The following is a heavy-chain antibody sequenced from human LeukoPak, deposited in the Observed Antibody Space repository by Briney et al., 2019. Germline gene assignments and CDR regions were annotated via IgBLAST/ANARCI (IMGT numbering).Heavy chain of an antibody. CDR2: INEDGSST. J-gene: IGHJ4*02. CDR1: GYTFSRNW. CDR3: TTDTFGARDS. V-gene: IGHV3-74*01. Sequence: GSLRLSCAASGYTFSRNWMHWVRQGPGKGLVWVSRINEDGSSTSYAESVRGRFTISRDNAKNTLYLQMNSLRAEDAAVYYCTTDTFGARDSWGQGTLVTVSS. D-gene: IGHD3-10*01.